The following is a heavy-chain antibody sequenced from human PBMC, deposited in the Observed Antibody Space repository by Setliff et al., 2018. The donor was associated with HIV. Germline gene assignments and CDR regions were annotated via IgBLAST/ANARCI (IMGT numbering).Heavy chain of an antibody. CDR1: GFTFSPYW. D-gene: IGHD3-22*01. Sequence: PGGSLRLSCAASGFTFSPYWMHWVRQAPGKGLVWVAVIWFDGSKKYYTDSVKGRFTISRDNSKNTLYLQMNSLRVEDTAIYYCAKAPGWLFLSHYWGQGTLVTVSS. CDR2: IWFDGSKK. J-gene: IGHJ4*02. CDR3: AKAPGWLFLSHY. V-gene: IGHV3-33*06.